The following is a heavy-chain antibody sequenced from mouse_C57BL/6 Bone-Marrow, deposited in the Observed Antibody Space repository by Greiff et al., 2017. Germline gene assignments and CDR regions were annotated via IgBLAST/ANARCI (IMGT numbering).Heavy chain of an antibody. D-gene: IGHD2-4*01. CDR1: GYTFTDYE. V-gene: IGHV1-15*01. CDR2: IDPETGGT. J-gene: IGHJ1*03. Sequence: QVQLKESGAELVRPGASVTLSCKASGYTFTDYEMHWVKQTPVHGLEWIGAIDPETGGTAYNQKFKGKAILTADKSYSTAYMELRSLTSEDSAVYYCTRNGRSTMITTRWYFDVWGTGTTVTVSS. CDR3: TRNGRSTMITTRWYFDV.